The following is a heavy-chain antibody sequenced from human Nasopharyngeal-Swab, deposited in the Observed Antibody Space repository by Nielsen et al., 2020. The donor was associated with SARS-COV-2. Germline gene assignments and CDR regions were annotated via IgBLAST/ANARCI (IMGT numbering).Heavy chain of an antibody. CDR1: GYSFTSYW. J-gene: IGHJ4*02. CDR3: ARRVGYCSGGSCYFDY. V-gene: IGHV5-51*01. CDR2: IYPGDPDT. D-gene: IGHD2-15*01. Sequence: KVSCKGSGYSFTSYWIGWVRQMPGKGLEWMGIIYPGDPDTRYSPSFQGQVTISADQSISTAYLQWSSLKASDTAMYYCARRVGYCSGGSCYFDYWGQGTLVTVSS.